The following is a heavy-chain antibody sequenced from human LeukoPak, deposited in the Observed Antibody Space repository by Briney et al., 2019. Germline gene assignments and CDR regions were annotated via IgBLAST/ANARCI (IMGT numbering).Heavy chain of an antibody. D-gene: IGHD2-15*01. Sequence: PGGSLRLSCAASGFTFSSYAMSWVRQAPGKGLEWVSAISGSGGSTYYADSVKGRFTISRDNSKNTLYLQMNSLRAEDTAVYYCAKDKLGYCSGGSCYSFWFDPWGQGNVVTVSS. CDR1: GFTFSSYA. J-gene: IGHJ5*02. CDR3: AKDKLGYCSGGSCYSFWFDP. V-gene: IGHV3-23*01. CDR2: ISGSGGST.